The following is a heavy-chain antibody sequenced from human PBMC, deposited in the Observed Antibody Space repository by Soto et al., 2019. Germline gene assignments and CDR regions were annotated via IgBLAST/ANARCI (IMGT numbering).Heavy chain of an antibody. Sequence: ASVKVSCKASGYTFTNYDINWVRQATGQGPEWMGWMNPDSGDTGYVPKFQDRVTMTKDTSTGTAYMELRSLRSDDTAVYYCARGHGVIIGSMDVWGQGTTVTVSS. D-gene: IGHD3-3*01. CDR3: ARGHGVIIGSMDV. CDR1: GYTFTNYD. CDR2: MNPDSGDT. V-gene: IGHV1-8*01. J-gene: IGHJ6*02.